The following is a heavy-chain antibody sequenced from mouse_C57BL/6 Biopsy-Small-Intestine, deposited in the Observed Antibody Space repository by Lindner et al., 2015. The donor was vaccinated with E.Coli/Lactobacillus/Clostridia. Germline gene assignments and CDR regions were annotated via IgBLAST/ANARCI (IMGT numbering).Heavy chain of an antibody. V-gene: IGHV1-55*01. CDR1: GYPFTNYY. CDR2: INPSGGTT. CDR3: AKESPSVVGVVTWRGNYFED. D-gene: IGHD2-12*01. Sequence: SVKVSCKSSGYPFTNYYMNWVRQAPGQGLEWVGAINPSGGTTTYAQKFQGRITMTRDTSTRTVYMEVNSLRSEDTAVYYCAKESPSVVGVVTWRGNYFEDWGQGTLVTVSS. J-gene: IGHJ2*01.